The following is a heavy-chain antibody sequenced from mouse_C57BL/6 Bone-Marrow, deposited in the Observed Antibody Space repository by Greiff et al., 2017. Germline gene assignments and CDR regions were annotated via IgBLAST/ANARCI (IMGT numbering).Heavy chain of an antibody. CDR3: TREEGTGALFAY. CDR2: ISSGGDYI. CDR1: GFTFSSYA. J-gene: IGHJ3*01. D-gene: IGHD2-14*01. V-gene: IGHV5-9-1*02. Sequence: EVQRVESGEGLVKPGGSLKLSCAASGFTFSSYAMSWVRQTPEKRLEWVAYISSGGDYIYYADTVKGRFTISRDNARNTLYLQMSSLKSEDTAMYYCTREEGTGALFAYWGQGTLVTVSA.